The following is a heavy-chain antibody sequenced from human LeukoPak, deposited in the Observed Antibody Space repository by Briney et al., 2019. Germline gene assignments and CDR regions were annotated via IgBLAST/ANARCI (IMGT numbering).Heavy chain of an antibody. CDR3: ASQVVAAFDY. J-gene: IGHJ4*02. Sequence: GGSLRLSCAASGFACSSYSITWVRQAPGNGLEWVSSISSSRSYIYYADSVKGRFTISRDNAKNSLDVQMTSLRAQNTAVYYCASQVVAAFDYWGQGTLVNASS. V-gene: IGHV3-21*01. D-gene: IGHD5-12*01. CDR1: GFACSSYS. CDR2: ISSSRSYI.